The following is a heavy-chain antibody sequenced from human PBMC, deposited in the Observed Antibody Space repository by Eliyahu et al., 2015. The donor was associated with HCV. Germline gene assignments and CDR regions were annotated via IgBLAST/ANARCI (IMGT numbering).Heavy chain of an antibody. J-gene: IGHJ3*02. CDR1: GFTFSIYG. V-gene: IGHV3-23*01. Sequence: EVQLLESGGGLVQPGGSLRLSCAASGFTFSIYGMAWVRQAPGKGLEWVSAISGGGDSTQYADSVKGRFTISRDNSKNTLSLQMNSLRAEDTALYYCVKEGIRWAFESWGQGTMVTVSS. CDR3: VKEGIRWAFES. D-gene: IGHD1-26*01. CDR2: ISGGGDST.